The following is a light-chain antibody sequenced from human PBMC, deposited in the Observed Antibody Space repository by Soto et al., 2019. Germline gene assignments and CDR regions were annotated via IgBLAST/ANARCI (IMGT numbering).Light chain of an antibody. CDR1: QSVSSSY. J-gene: IGKJ1*01. Sequence: EIVMTKSPATLSVSPGERATLSCRASQSVSSSYLAWYQQKPGQAPRLLIYGASSRATGIPDRFGGSGSGTDFTLTISRLEPEDFAVYYCQQYGSSLTWTFGQGTKV. CDR3: QQYGSSLTWT. CDR2: GAS. V-gene: IGKV3-20*01.